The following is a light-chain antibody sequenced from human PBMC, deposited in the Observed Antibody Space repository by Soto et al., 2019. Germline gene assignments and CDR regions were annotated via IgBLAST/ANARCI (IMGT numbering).Light chain of an antibody. CDR3: SSYSSSSTPYV. CDR2: DVS. CDR1: SSDVGGYKY. J-gene: IGLJ1*01. V-gene: IGLV2-14*01. Sequence: QCVLTRPASVSGAAGEGITLSCTGTSSDVGGYKYVSWYQQHPGKAPKLLIYDVSNRPSGVSNRFSGSKSGNTASLTISGLQAEDEADYYCSSYSSSSTPYVFGTGTKVTVL.